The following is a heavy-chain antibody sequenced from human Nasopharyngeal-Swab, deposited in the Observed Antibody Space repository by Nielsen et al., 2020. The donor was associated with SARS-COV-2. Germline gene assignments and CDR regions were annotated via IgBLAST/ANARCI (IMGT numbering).Heavy chain of an antibody. CDR1: GYSFTSYW. Sequence: GSLKISCKGSGYSFTSYWIGWVRQMPGKGLEWMGIIYPGDSDTRYSPSFQGQVTISADKSISTAYLQWSSLKASDTAMYYCARQEYSGYDHHYFDYWGQGTLVTVSS. J-gene: IGHJ4*02. CDR3: ARQEYSGYDHHYFDY. V-gene: IGHV5-51*01. D-gene: IGHD5-12*01. CDR2: IYPGDSDT.